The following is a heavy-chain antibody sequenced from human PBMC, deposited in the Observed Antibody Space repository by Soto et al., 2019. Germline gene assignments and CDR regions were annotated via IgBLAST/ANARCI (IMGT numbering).Heavy chain of an antibody. CDR1: GGSISSYY. Sequence: SETLSLTCTVSGGSISSYYWSWIRRPPGKGLEWIGYIYYSGSTNYNPSLKSRVTISVDTSKNQFSLKLSSVTAADTAVYYCASFNGSGTFDYWGQGTLVTVSS. CDR2: IYYSGST. V-gene: IGHV4-59*01. J-gene: IGHJ4*02. D-gene: IGHD3-10*01. CDR3: ASFNGSGTFDY.